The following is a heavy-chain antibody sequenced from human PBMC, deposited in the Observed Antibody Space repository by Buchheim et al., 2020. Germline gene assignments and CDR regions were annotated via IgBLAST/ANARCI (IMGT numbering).Heavy chain of an antibody. J-gene: IGHJ4*02. CDR2: INPNSGGT. CDR1: GYTFTGYY. Sequence: QVQLVQSGAEVKKPGASVKVSCKASGYTFTGYYMHWVRQAPGQGLEWMGWINPNSGGTNYAQKFQGRVTMTRDTSIRPAYMELSRLRSDDTAVYYCARTRSNPFPVPYYYGSGSTHFDYWGQGTL. CDR3: ARTRSNPFPVPYYYGSGSTHFDY. D-gene: IGHD3-10*01. V-gene: IGHV1-2*02.